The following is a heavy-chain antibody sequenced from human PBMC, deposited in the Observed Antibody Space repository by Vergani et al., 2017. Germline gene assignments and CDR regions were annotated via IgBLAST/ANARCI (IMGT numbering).Heavy chain of an antibody. CDR3: ARRSGIVYDIFSGTQYFFDF. V-gene: IGHV4-38-2*01. CDR2: IYRTGRT. Sequence: QVQLQESGPGLVKPSETLSLTCAVSGFSIDNGYYWDWIRQPPGKGLEWIWSIYRTGRTHFNPSLKSRVTISVETSNNHFSLRLNSLTAADTAVYYWARRSGIVYDIFSGTQYFFDFWGQGTLVTVSS. J-gene: IGHJ4*02. D-gene: IGHD3-9*01. CDR1: GFSIDNGYY.